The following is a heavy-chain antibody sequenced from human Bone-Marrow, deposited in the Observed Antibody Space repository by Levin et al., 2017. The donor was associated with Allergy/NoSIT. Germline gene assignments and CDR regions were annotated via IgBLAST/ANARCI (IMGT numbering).Heavy chain of an antibody. CDR2: ISGSGDNT. D-gene: IGHD2-21*01. V-gene: IGHV3-23*01. CDR1: GFRFSDYV. J-gene: IGHJ4*01. CDR3: VRTPGAIVVTPYFDY. Sequence: GGSLRLSCAASGFRFSDYVMNWVRQAPGKGLEWVSLISGSGDNTYYADSVKGRFTISRDTSKNTLYLQMHSLRAEDTAIYYCVRTPGAIVVTPYFDYWGQGTPVTVSS.